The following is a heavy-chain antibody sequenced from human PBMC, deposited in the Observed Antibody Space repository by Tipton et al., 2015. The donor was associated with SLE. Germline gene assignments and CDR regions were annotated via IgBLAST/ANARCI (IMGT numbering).Heavy chain of an antibody. Sequence: LRLSCTVSGGSISTHGYNWGWIRQPPGKGLEWIGTIYYSGTTYYNPSLKSRVTISVDTSKNQFSLKLSSVTAADTAVYYCARGDMVVVPAAGGGYYYYMDVWGKGTTVTVSS. CDR1: GGSISTHGYN. CDR3: ARGDMVVVPAAGGGYYYYMDV. D-gene: IGHD2-2*01. V-gene: IGHV4-39*07. CDR2: IYYSGTT. J-gene: IGHJ6*03.